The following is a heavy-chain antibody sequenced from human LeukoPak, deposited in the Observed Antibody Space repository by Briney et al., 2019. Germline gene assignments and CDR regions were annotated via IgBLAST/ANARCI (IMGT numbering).Heavy chain of an antibody. V-gene: IGHV3-23*01. CDR2: ISGSGGNT. CDR3: AKEAVDYDILTGYYTAGYFDY. Sequence: GGSLRLSCAASGFTFSSYAMSWVRQAPGKGLEWVSGISGSGGNTYYADSVKGRFTISRDNSKNTLYLQMSSLRAEDTAVYYCAKEAVDYDILTGYYTAGYFDYWGQGTLVTVSS. D-gene: IGHD3-9*01. CDR1: GFTFSSYA. J-gene: IGHJ4*02.